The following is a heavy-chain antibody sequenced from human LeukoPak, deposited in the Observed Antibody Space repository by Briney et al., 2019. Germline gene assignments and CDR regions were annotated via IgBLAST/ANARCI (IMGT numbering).Heavy chain of an antibody. D-gene: IGHD1-14*01. CDR2: IYYGGST. V-gene: IGHV4-31*03. CDR3: ARARGRWNQFDY. J-gene: IGHJ4*02. Sequence: PSETLSLTCTVSGGSISSGGYYWSWIRQHPGKGLEWIGYIYYGGSTYYNPSLKSRVTISVDTSKNQFSLKLSSVTAADTAVYYCARARGRWNQFDYWGQGALVTVSS. CDR1: GGSISSGGYY.